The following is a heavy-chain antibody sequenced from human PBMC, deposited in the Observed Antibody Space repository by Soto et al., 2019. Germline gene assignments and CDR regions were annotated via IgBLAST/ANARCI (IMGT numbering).Heavy chain of an antibody. CDR1: GFTFSSYA. V-gene: IGHV3-30-3*01. Sequence: LRLSCAASGFTFSSYAMHWVRQAPGKGLEWVAVISYDGSNKYCADSVKGRFTISRDNSKNTLYLQMNSLRAEDTAVYYCARAPXISVLMVYATSFYGMDVWGQGTTVTVSS. CDR3: ARAPXISVLMVYATSFYGMDV. J-gene: IGHJ6*02. D-gene: IGHD2-8*01. CDR2: ISYDGSNK.